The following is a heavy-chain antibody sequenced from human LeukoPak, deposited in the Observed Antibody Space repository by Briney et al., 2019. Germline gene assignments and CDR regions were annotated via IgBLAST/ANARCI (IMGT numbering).Heavy chain of an antibody. CDR3: ARDGTAEGNWFDP. D-gene: IGHD1-26*01. CDR2: IYYSGST. Sequence: SETLSLTCTVSGGSISSYYWSWIRQPPGKGLEWIGYIYYSGSTNYNPSLKSRVTISVDTSKNQFSLKLGSVTAADTAVYYCARDGTAEGNWFDPWGQGTLVTVSS. V-gene: IGHV4-59*01. J-gene: IGHJ5*02. CDR1: GGSISSYY.